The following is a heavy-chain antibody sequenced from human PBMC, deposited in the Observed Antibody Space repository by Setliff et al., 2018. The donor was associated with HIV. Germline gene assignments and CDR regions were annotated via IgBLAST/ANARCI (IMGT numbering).Heavy chain of an antibody. V-gene: IGHV3-74*01. D-gene: IGHD5-12*01. CDR2: INTDGSTS. CDR3: VRDKWYYSGCPDY. Sequence: QAGGSLRLSCAASGFIFSDYWMHWVRQAPGKGLVWVSRINTDGSTSSYADSVKGRFTISRDNAKNTLYLQMNTLRAEDTAVYYCVRDKWYYSGCPDYWGQGTLVTVSS. J-gene: IGHJ4*02. CDR1: GFIFSDYW.